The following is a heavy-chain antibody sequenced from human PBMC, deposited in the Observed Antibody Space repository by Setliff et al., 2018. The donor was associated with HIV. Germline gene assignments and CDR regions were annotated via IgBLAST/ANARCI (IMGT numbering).Heavy chain of an antibody. CDR1: GFTFSDYY. Sequence: GGSLRLSCSASGFTFSDYYMSWIRQAQGRGLEWVSYISSSSSYTNYADSGKGRFNISRDNAKNSLYLQMKSLRAEETAVYYCARASYYYDSSGWVDYWGQGTLVTVS. D-gene: IGHD3-22*01. CDR2: ISSSSSYT. V-gene: IGHV3-11*03. J-gene: IGHJ4*02. CDR3: ARASYYYDSSGWVDY.